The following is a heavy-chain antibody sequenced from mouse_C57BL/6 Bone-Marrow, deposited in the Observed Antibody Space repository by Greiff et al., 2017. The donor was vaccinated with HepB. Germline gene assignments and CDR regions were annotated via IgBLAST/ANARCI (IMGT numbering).Heavy chain of an antibody. Sequence: EVKLMESGGGLVKPGGSLKLSCAASGFTFSSYAMSWVRQTPEKRLEWVATISDGGSYTYYPDNVKGRFTISRDNAKNNLYLQMSHLKSEDTAMYYCARDRAITTVPHYAMDYWGQGTSVTVSS. CDR2: ISDGGSYT. V-gene: IGHV5-4*01. D-gene: IGHD1-1*01. CDR1: GFTFSSYA. J-gene: IGHJ4*01. CDR3: ARDRAITTVPHYAMDY.